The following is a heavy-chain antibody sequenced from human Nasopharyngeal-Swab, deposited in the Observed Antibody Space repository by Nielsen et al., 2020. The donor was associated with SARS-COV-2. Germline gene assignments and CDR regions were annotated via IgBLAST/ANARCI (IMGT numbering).Heavy chain of an antibody. CDR1: GGSISSYY. CDR3: ARDQTGYSYGSRGMDV. CDR2: IYYSGST. V-gene: IGHV4-59*01. Sequence: SETLSLTCTVSGGSISSYYWSWIRQPPGKGLEWIGYIYYSGSTNYNPSLKSRVTLSVDTSKNQFSLKLSSVTAADTAVYYCARDQTGYSYGSRGMDVWGQGTTVTVSS. D-gene: IGHD5-18*01. J-gene: IGHJ6*02.